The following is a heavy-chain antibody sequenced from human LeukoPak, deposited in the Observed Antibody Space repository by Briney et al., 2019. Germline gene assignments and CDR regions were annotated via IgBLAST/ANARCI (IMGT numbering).Heavy chain of an antibody. CDR1: GGTFSSYA. CDR2: IIPIFGTA. V-gene: IGHV1-69*05. D-gene: IGHD2-21*02. J-gene: IGHJ6*03. CDR3: AREESDRSYYYYYMDV. Sequence: ASVKVSCKASGGTFSSYAISWVRQAPGQGLEWMGRIIPIFGTANYAQKFQGRVTVTTDESTSTAYMELSSLRSEDTAVYYCAREESDRSYYYYYMDVWGKGTTVTVSS.